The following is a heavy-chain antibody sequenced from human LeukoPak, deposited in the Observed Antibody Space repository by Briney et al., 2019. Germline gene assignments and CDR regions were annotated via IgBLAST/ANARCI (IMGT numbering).Heavy chain of an antibody. CDR2: IWYDGSNK. V-gene: IGHV3-33*01. J-gene: IGHJ4*02. Sequence: GGSLRLSCAASGFTFSSYGMHWVRQAPGKGLEWVAVIWYDGSNKYYADSVKGRFTISRDNSKNTLYLQMNSLRAEDTAVYSCARGLGYSYGYGIDYWGQGTLVIASS. D-gene: IGHD5-18*01. CDR1: GFTFSSYG. CDR3: ARGLGYSYGYGIDY.